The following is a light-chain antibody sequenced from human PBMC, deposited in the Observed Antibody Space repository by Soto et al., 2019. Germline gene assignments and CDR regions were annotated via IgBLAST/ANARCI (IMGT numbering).Light chain of an antibody. V-gene: IGLV2-14*01. CDR3: SSYTSISPYV. Sequence: QSALTQPASVSGSPGQSITISCTGTSSDVGGYNYVSWYQQHPGKAPKLMIYEVSNRPSGVSNRFSGSKSGNTASLTISGLQAEDEADYYCSSYTSISPYVFGTGTNLTVL. CDR1: SSDVGGYNY. J-gene: IGLJ1*01. CDR2: EVS.